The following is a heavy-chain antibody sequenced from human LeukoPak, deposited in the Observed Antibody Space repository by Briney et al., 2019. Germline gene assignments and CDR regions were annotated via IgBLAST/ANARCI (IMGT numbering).Heavy chain of an antibody. D-gene: IGHD5-12*01. J-gene: IGHJ2*01. CDR3: ARGGSCFDL. Sequence: SETLSLTCDVSGGSISSGLYSWSWIRQPLGKGLEWIGYIYHTGSTYYNPSLKSRVTISVDTSKNQFSLKLSSVTAADTAVYYCARGGSCFDLWGRGTLVTVSS. V-gene: IGHV4-30-2*01. CDR1: GGSISSGLYS. CDR2: IYHTGST.